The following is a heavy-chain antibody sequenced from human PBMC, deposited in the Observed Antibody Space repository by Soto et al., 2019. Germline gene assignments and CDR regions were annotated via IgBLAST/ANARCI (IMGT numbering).Heavy chain of an antibody. CDR1: GGTFSSYT. Sequence: SVKVSCKASGGTFSSYTISWVRQAPGQGLEWMGRIIPILGIANYAQKFQGRVTITADKSTSTAYMELSSLRSEDTAVYYCARNRGHSGGYKKSAFDYWGQGPLVTVSS. D-gene: IGHD6-19*01. V-gene: IGHV1-69*02. CDR3: ARNRGHSGGYKKSAFDY. J-gene: IGHJ4*02. CDR2: IIPILGIA.